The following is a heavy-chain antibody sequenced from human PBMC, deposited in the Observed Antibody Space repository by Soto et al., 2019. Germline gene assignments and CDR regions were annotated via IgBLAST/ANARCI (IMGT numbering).Heavy chain of an antibody. CDR2: IYYSGST. Sequence: PSETLSLTCTVSGGSISSGGYYWSWIRQHPGKGLEWIGYIYYSGSTYYNPSLKSRVTISVDTSKHQFSLKLSSVTAADTAVYYCVRDLITMVRGVPRYYGMDVWGQGTTVTVSS. CDR3: VRDLITMVRGVPRYYGMDV. D-gene: IGHD3-10*01. J-gene: IGHJ6*02. V-gene: IGHV4-31*03. CDR1: GGSISSGGYY.